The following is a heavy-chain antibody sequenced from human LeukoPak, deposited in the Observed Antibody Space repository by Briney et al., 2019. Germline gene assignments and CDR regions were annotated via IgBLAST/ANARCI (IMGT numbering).Heavy chain of an antibody. V-gene: IGHV3-66*01. CDR1: GFTVSSNY. CDR2: IYSGGST. D-gene: IGHD4-17*01. CDR3: ASSTYGDYVFDY. J-gene: IGHJ4*02. Sequence: GGSLRLSCAASGFTVSSNYMSWVRQAPGKGLEWVSVIYSGGSTYYADSVKGRFTISRDNSKNTLYLQMNSLRAGDTAVYYCASSTYGDYVFDYRGQGTLVTVSS.